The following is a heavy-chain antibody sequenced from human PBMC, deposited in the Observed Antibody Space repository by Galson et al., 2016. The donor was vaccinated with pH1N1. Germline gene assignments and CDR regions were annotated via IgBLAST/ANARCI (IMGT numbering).Heavy chain of an antibody. CDR3: ARADYYDTDLSDGYFDL. D-gene: IGHD3-22*01. CDR1: GGTFGSFG. J-gene: IGHJ2*01. V-gene: IGHV1-69*13. Sequence: SVKVSCKASGGTFGSFGINWVRQAPGQGLEWMGGIIPIFNTAKYARNFQGGVTITADESTTTAYMELSSLRSDDTAVYFCARADYYDTDLSDGYFDLWGRGTLLTVSS. CDR2: IIPIFNTA.